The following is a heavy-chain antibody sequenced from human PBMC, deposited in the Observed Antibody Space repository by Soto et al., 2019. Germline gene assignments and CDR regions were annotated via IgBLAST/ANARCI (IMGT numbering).Heavy chain of an antibody. D-gene: IGHD4-17*01. CDR3: ARSPAYGDYANLDA. CDR1: GYSISSGYY. V-gene: IGHV4-38-2*01. Sequence: PSETLSLTCAVSGYSISSGYYWGWIRQPPGKGLEWIGSIYHSGSTYYNPSLKSRVTISVDTSKNQFSLKLSSVTAADTAVYYCARSPAYGDYANLDAWGPGTLVTVSS. J-gene: IGHJ5*02. CDR2: IYHSGST.